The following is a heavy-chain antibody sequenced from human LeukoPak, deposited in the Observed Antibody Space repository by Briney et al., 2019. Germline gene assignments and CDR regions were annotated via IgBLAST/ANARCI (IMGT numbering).Heavy chain of an antibody. Sequence: ASVKVSCKASGGTFSSYAISWVRQAPGQGLEWMGRIIPILGIANYAQKFPGRVTITADKSTSTAYMELSSLRSEDTAVYYCASEAGMDVWGQGTTVTVSS. CDR2: IIPILGIA. CDR3: ASEAGMDV. V-gene: IGHV1-69*04. CDR1: GGTFSSYA. J-gene: IGHJ6*02.